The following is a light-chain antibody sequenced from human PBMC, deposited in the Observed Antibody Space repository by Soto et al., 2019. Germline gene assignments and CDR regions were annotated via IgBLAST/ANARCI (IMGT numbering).Light chain of an antibody. V-gene: IGLV1-40*01. Sequence: QLVLTQPPSVSGAPGQRVTISCTGSSSNIGAGYDVHWYQQLPGPAPKLLIYGKSNRPSWIPARFPGSKSGTSAYLALTGSQAEDEADDYCQSYDNNLGGSVFGGGTKLTVL. J-gene: IGLJ3*02. CDR1: SSNIGAGYD. CDR2: GKS. CDR3: QSYDNNLGGSV.